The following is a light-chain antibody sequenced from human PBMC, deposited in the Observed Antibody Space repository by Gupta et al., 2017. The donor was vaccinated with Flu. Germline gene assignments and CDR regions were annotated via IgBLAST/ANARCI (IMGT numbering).Light chain of an antibody. CDR2: DVS. J-gene: IGLJ3*02. CDR3: CSDAGSYTWV. Sequence: SALPLTRSVTGSPGPSVTISCTGTSSDVGGYNYVYWYQQHPGKAPTLMIYDVSKRPAGVRDRFSGSKSGNTAALTISGRQAEDEADYYCCSDAGSYTWVFGGGTKLTVL. CDR1: SSDVGGYNY. V-gene: IGLV2-11*01.